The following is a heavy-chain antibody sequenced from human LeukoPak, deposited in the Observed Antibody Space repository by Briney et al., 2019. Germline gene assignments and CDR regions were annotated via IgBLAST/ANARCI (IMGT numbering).Heavy chain of an antibody. CDR3: AKGSGSYYKVPFDY. CDR1: AGNFIRYW. V-gene: IGHV5-51*01. Sequence: CLLISCCGSAGNFIRYWIGWVRQMAAKGLEWMGIIYTGDSETRCSPSFQGKVAISADKSINTAYLQWSSLKASDTAMYYCAKGSGSYYKVPFDYWGQGTLVTVSS. CDR2: IYTGDSET. D-gene: IGHD3-10*01. J-gene: IGHJ4*02.